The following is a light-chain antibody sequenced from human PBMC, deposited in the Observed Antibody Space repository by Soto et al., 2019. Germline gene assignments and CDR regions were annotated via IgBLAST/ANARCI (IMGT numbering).Light chain of an antibody. Sequence: EIVLTQSPATLSLSPGERATLSCRASQGVSRYLAWYQQKPGQAPRLLIYDASKRPTGIPARFSASGSETDFTLTISCLEPEDFAVYYCQQRSNWPPFMYTFGQGTKLEIK. J-gene: IGKJ2*01. CDR3: QQRSNWPPFMYT. V-gene: IGKV3-11*01. CDR2: DAS. CDR1: QGVSRY.